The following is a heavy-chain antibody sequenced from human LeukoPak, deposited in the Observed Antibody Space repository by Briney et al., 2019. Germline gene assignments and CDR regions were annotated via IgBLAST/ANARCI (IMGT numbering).Heavy chain of an antibody. Sequence: GASVKVSCKASGYTFTSYGISWVRQAPGQGLEWMGWISAYNGNTNYAQKLQGRVTITRDTSASTAYMELSSLRSEDTAVYYCARDYHDYGDYPDYWGQGTLVTVSS. V-gene: IGHV1-18*01. CDR1: GYTFTSYG. CDR3: ARDYHDYGDYPDY. CDR2: ISAYNGNT. J-gene: IGHJ4*02. D-gene: IGHD4-17*01.